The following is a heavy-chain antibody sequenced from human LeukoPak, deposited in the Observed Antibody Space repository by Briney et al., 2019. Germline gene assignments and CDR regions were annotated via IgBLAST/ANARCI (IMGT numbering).Heavy chain of an antibody. Sequence: GGSLRLSCAASGFTFSSYAMHWVRQAPGKGLEWVAVISYDGSNKYYADSVKGRFTISRDNSKNTLYLQMNSLRAEDTAVYYCARGGCSGGSCSNWFDPWGQGTLVTVSS. CDR3: ARGGCSGGSCSNWFDP. J-gene: IGHJ5*02. CDR1: GFTFSSYA. V-gene: IGHV3-30-3*01. CDR2: ISYDGSNK. D-gene: IGHD2-15*01.